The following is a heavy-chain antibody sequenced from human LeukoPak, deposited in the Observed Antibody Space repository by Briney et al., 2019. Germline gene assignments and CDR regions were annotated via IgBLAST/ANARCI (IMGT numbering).Heavy chain of an antibody. CDR3: ARDGLRPYAFDI. CDR2: IYHSGST. J-gene: IGHJ3*02. Sequence: SETLSLTCTVSGYSISSGYYWGWIRQPPGKGLEWIGSIYHSGSTYYNPSLKSRVTISVDTSKNQFSLKLSSVTAADTAVYFCARDGLRPYAFDIWGQGTMVTVSS. V-gene: IGHV4-38-2*02. CDR1: GYSISSGYY.